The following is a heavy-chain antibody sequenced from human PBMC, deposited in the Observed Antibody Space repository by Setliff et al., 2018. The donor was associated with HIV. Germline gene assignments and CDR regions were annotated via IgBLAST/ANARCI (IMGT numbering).Heavy chain of an antibody. CDR1: GGSISSSTYY. D-gene: IGHD2-8*01. V-gene: IGHV4-39*01. CDR3: ARRGRDGVLIVFATGFDP. Sequence: SETLSLTCSVSGGSISSSTYYWGWIRQPPGKGLEWIGDIFYTGNTYYNPSLKSRVAIAVATSENQFSLKLNSVTAADTAVYYCARRGRDGVLIVFATGFDPWGQGTLVTVSS. CDR2: IFYTGNT. J-gene: IGHJ5*02.